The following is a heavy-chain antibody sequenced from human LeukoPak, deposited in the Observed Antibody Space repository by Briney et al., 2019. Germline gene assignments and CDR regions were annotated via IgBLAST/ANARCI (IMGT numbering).Heavy chain of an antibody. V-gene: IGHV3-21*01. CDR2: ISSSSSYI. CDR3: ARDRDGYTFDY. D-gene: IGHD5-24*01. Sequence: GGSLRLSCAASGFTFTTYSMNWVRQAPGKGLEWVSSISSSSSYIDYADSLKGRFTISRDNAKNSLYLQMSSLRAEDTAVYYCARDRDGYTFDYWGQGTLVTVSS. J-gene: IGHJ4*02. CDR1: GFTFTTYS.